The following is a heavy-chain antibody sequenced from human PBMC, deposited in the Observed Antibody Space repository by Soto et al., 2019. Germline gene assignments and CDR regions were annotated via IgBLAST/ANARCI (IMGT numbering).Heavy chain of an antibody. CDR1: GFPCTTYG. J-gene: IGHJ4*02. CDR2: ISYDGSNK. Sequence: QVQLVESGGGVVQPGRCLRLSCAASGFPCTTYGMHWVREGPGKGLEWVAVISYDGSNKYYADSVKGRFTISRDNSKNTLYLQMHRLSPEDTELYYCVEGKYYFDYRGQGSMVTVS. V-gene: IGHV3-30*03. CDR3: VEGKYYFDY.